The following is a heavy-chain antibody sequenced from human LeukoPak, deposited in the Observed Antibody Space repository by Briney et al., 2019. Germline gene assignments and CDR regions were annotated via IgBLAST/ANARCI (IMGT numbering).Heavy chain of an antibody. V-gene: IGHV1-69*05. CDR1: GGTFSSYA. CDR2: IIPIFGTA. J-gene: IGHJ4*02. Sequence: PSVKVSCKASGGTFSSYAISWVRHAPGQGLEWMGRIIPIFGTANYAQKFQGRVTITTDESTSTAYMELSSLRSEDTAVYYCARDGDGYNPGHFDYWGQGTLVTVSS. CDR3: ARDGDGYNPGHFDY. D-gene: IGHD5-24*01.